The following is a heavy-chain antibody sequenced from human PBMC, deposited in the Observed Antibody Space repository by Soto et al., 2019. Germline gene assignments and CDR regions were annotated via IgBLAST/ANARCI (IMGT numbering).Heavy chain of an antibody. Sequence: QVQLQESGPGLVKPSESLSLTCDVSGASVQSNWWSWVRQPPGRGLEWIAEIYHSGSRNYNPSLRSRATILPDEPNNRFSLSLHSVTAAVTAVYYCVRHMGVARTRGFGYWGHGTLVTVSS. D-gene: IGHD2-21*01. CDR3: VRHMGVARTRGFGY. CDR2: IYHSGSR. V-gene: IGHV4-4*02. J-gene: IGHJ4*01. CDR1: GASVQSNW.